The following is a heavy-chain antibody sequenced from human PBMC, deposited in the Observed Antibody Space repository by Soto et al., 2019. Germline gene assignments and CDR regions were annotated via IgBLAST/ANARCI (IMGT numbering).Heavy chain of an antibody. CDR2: IYYSGST. CDR3: ASTKASWYNY. V-gene: IGHV4-31*03. D-gene: IGHD6-13*01. CDR1: GGSISSGVYY. J-gene: IGHJ4*02. Sequence: PSETLSLTCTVSGGSISSGVYYWSWIRQHPGKGLEWIGYIYYSGSTYYNPSLKSRVTISVDTSKNQFSLKLSSVTAADTAVYYCASTKASWYNYWGAGTLVTVSS.